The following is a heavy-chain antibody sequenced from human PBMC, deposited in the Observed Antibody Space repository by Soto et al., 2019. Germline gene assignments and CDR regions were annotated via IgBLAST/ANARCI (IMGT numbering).Heavy chain of an antibody. CDR2: ISSSGSFM. CDR1: GFSFSSDS. D-gene: IGHD1-7*01. V-gene: IGHV3-21*01. J-gene: IGHJ5*01. CDR3: ARDPPTGTTLDWVDS. Sequence: PGGSLRLSCAASGFSFSSDSMGWFRQAPGKGLEWVSSISSSGSFMNYADSVKGRFTISRDNAKNSLYLQMSGLKDEDTAVYYCARDPPTGTTLDWVDSWGQGTLVTVSS.